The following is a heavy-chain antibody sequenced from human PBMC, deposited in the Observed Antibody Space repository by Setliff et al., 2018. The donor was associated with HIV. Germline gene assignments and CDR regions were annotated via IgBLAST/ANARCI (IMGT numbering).Heavy chain of an antibody. CDR2: VYYSGST. V-gene: IGHV4-39*01. D-gene: IGHD3-3*01. J-gene: IGHJ4*02. CDR1: GGSISSSGPGYY. CDR3: ARSQPDTIFGVVMLDY. Sequence: SETLSLTCTVSGGSISSSGPGYYWGWVRQAPGGGLEWIGSVYYSGSTYYNPSLKSRVTISLDTSKNQLSLRLTSMTAADTAGYYCARSQPDTIFGVVMLDYWGQGKMVTVSS.